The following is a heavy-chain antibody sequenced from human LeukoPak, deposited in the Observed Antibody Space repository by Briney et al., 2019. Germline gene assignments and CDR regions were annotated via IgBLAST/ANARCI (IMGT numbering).Heavy chain of an antibody. CDR1: GFTFSDYY. D-gene: IGHD6-19*01. V-gene: IGHV3-11*04. J-gene: IGHJ4*02. Sequence: GGSLRLSCAASGFTFSDYYMSWIRQAPGKGLEWVSSVHGSGGTTYYADSVQGRFTISRDNSKNTLYLQMNSLRAEDTAVYYCAREQWPADYWGQGTLVTVSS. CDR2: VHGSGGTT. CDR3: AREQWPADY.